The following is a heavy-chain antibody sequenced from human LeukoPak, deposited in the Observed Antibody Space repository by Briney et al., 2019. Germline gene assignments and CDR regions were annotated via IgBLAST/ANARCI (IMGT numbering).Heavy chain of an antibody. Sequence: SETLSLTCTLSGGSINRYYWSWLRQPAGKGLEWIGHIYTSGKTNFNPSLKSRFSMSVDTSKNQFSLKLSSVTAADTAVYYCARRAANYYGMDVWGQGTTVTVS. CDR2: IYTSGKT. CDR1: GGSINRYY. CDR3: ARRAANYYGMDV. J-gene: IGHJ6*02. V-gene: IGHV4-4*07. D-gene: IGHD6-13*01.